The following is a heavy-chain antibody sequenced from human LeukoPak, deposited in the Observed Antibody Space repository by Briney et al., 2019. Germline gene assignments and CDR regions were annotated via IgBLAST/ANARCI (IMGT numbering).Heavy chain of an antibody. J-gene: IGHJ6*02. CDR1: GYTFTSYY. D-gene: IGHD3-9*01. CDR3: ARDLWYYDILPPDCLGRSMDV. CDR2: INPSGGST. Sequence: GASVKVSCKASGYTFTSYYMHWVRQAPGQGLEWMGIINPSGGSTSYAQKFQGRVTMTRDTSTSTVYMELSSLRSEDTAVYYCARDLWYYDILPPDCLGRSMDVWGQGTTVTVSS. V-gene: IGHV1-46*01.